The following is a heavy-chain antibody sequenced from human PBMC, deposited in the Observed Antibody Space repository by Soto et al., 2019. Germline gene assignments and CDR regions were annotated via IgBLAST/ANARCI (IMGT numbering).Heavy chain of an antibody. J-gene: IGHJ6*02. CDR1: GYSFTSYW. CDR2: IDPSDSYT. CDR3: ARPGAAGLRSFQDSYYYGMDV. D-gene: IGHD3-9*01. V-gene: IGHV5-10-1*01. Sequence: PGESLKISCKGSGYSFTSYWISWVRQMPGKGLEWMGRIDPSDSYTNYSPSFQGHVTISADKSISTAYLQWSSLKASGTAMYYFARPGAAGLRSFQDSYYYGMDVWGQGTTVTVSS.